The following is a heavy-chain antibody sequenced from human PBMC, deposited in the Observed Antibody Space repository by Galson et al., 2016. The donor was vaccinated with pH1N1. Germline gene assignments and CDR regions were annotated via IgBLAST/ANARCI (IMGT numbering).Heavy chain of an antibody. D-gene: IGHD3-10*01. Sequence: SLRLSCAASGFAFDDFAMHWVRHVPGKGLEWVSGISWNSNSIGYADSVKGRFTISRDSAKKSLFLQMNSRRVEDTAWYYCAKGAGRYYFGSGSFNYWGQGTQVTVSS. J-gene: IGHJ4*02. CDR1: GFAFDDFA. V-gene: IGHV3-9*01. CDR2: ISWNSNSI. CDR3: AKGAGRYYFGSGSFNY.